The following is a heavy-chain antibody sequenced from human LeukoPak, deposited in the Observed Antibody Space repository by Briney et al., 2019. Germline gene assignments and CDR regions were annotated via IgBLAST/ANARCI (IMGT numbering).Heavy chain of an antibody. V-gene: IGHV1-46*01. J-gene: IGHJ4*02. Sequence: ASVKVSCKASGYTFTSYCMHWVRQAPGQGLEWMGIINPSGGSTSYAQKFQGRVTMTRDTSTSTVYMELRSLRSDDTAVYYCARNKYYYDSSGPLLYYFDYWGQGTLVTVSS. CDR2: INPSGGST. D-gene: IGHD3-22*01. CDR1: GYTFTSYC. CDR3: ARNKYYYDSSGPLLYYFDY.